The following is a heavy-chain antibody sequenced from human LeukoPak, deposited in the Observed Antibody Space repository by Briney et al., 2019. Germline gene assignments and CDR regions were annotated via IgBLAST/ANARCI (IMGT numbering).Heavy chain of an antibody. CDR1: GFTFSNYI. CDR3: ARDLSGDGYNKFDY. CDR2: ISTGSRHI. Sequence: GGSLRLSCAASGFTFSNYIMNWVRQAPGKGLELVSSISTGSRHIYYAASVKGRFTISRDDAKNSVYLQMNSLRAEDTAVYYCARDLSGDGYNKFDYWGQGTLVTVSS. D-gene: IGHD5-24*01. V-gene: IGHV3-21*01. J-gene: IGHJ4*02.